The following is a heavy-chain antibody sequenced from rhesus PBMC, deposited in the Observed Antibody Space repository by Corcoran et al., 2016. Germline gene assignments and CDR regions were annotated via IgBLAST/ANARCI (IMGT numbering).Heavy chain of an antibody. CDR2: IGG. CDR1: GASIIIGSS. J-gene: IGHJ6*01. Sequence: VQLKESGPGLVQPSETLSLPCTVSGASIIIGSSWSWIRQPPGKGLEWMGYIGGYYNPSLKSRVTISKDTSKNQVSLNLTSVTAADTAVYYCASGLNYGAPNFGLDSWGQGVVVTVSS. V-gene: IGHV4-127*01. CDR3: ASGLNYGAPNFGLDS. D-gene: IGHD1-26*01.